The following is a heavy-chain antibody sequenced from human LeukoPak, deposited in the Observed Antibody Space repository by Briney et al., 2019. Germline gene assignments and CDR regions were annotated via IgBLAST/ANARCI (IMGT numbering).Heavy chain of an antibody. J-gene: IGHJ4*02. CDR2: ISGRGDST. V-gene: IGHV3-23*01. D-gene: IGHD3-10*01. CDR1: GFTFSNYA. Sequence: GGSPRLSCAASGFTFSNYAMTWVRQAPGKGLEWVSGISGRGDSTYYADSVKGRFTISRDNSKNTVYMQMNSLRAEDTALYYCAKTYYYGSGTFSFDHWGRGTLVTVSS. CDR3: AKTYYYGSGTFSFDH.